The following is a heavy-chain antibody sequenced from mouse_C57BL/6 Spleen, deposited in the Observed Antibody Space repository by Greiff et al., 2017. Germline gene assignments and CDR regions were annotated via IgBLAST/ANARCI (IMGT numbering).Heavy chain of an antibody. CDR2: INPNNGGT. J-gene: IGHJ2*01. CDR3: ARTTTVVAKEYYFDY. CDR1: GYTFTDYY. D-gene: IGHD1-1*01. V-gene: IGHV1-26*01. Sequence: EVKLQQSGPELVKPGASVKISCKASGYTFTDYYMNWVKQSHGKSLEWIGDINPNNGGTSYNQKFKGKATLTVDKSSSTAYMELRSLTSEDSAVYYCARTTTVVAKEYYFDYWGQGTTLTVSS.